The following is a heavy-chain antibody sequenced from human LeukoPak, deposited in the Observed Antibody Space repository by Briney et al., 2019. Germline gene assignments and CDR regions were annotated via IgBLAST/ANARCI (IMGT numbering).Heavy chain of an antibody. J-gene: IGHJ5*02. D-gene: IGHD4-17*01. CDR1: GGTFSSYA. CDR2: IIPIFGTA. CDR3: ARVGRNRDYGDYVRWFDP. Sequence: SVKVSCKASGGTFSSYAISWVRQAPGQGLEWMGRIIPIFGTANYAQKFQGRVTITADKSTSTAYVELSSLRSEDTAVYYCARVGRNRDYGDYVRWFDPWGQGTLVTVSS. V-gene: IGHV1-69*06.